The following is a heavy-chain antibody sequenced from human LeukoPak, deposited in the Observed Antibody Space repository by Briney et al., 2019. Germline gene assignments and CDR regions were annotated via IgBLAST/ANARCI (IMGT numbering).Heavy chain of an antibody. V-gene: IGHV3-30*04. Sequence: GGSLRLSCAAPGFTFTSYAMHWVRQAPGKGLEWVAVISYDGSNKYYADSVKGRFTISRDNSKNTLYLQMNGLRTDDTAVYYCARAIVGTENFDYWGQGTLVSVSS. CDR3: ARAIVGTENFDY. CDR2: ISYDGSNK. J-gene: IGHJ4*02. CDR1: GFTFTSYA. D-gene: IGHD5-12*01.